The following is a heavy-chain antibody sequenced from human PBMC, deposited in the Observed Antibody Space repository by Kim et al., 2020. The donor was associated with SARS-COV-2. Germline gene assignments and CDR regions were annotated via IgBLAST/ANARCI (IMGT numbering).Heavy chain of an antibody. Sequence: GGSLRLSCAASGFTFSSYSMNWVRQAPGKGLEWVSYISSSSSTIYYADSVKGRFTISRDNAKNSLYLQMNSLRDEDTAVYYCARDPSAYYDILTGNKPDAFDIWGQGTMVTVSS. J-gene: IGHJ3*02. CDR1: GFTFSSYS. D-gene: IGHD3-9*01. CDR2: ISSSSSTI. CDR3: ARDPSAYYDILTGNKPDAFDI. V-gene: IGHV3-48*02.